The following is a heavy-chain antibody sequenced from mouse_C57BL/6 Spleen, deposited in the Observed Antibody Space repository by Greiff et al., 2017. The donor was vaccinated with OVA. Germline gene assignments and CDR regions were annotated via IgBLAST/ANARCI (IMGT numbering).Heavy chain of an antibody. V-gene: IGHV1-50*01. CDR1: GYTFTSYW. CDR3: ARSGTEAMEY. D-gene: IGHD4-1*01. Sequence: QVQLQQPGAELVKPGASVKLSCKASGYTFTSYWMQWVKQRPGQGLEWIGEIDPSDSYTNYNQKFKGKATLTVDTSSSTAYMQLSSLTYEDSAVYYCARSGTEAMEYWGQGTSVTVS. J-gene: IGHJ4*01. CDR2: IDPSDSYT.